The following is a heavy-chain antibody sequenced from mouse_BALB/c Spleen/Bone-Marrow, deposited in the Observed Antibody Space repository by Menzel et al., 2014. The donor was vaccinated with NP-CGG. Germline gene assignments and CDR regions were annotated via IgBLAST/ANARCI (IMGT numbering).Heavy chain of an antibody. Sequence: EVQGVESGGGLVKPGGSLKLSCAVSGFTFSDYYMYWVRQNPEKRLEWVATINDGGSYTYYPDSVKGRFTISRDNAKNNRYRQMSSLKSGDTAMYYGARDDNFAMDYWGEGASVALSS. CDR1: GFTFSDYY. D-gene: IGHD1-3*01. CDR3: ARDDNFAMDY. V-gene: IGHV5-4*02. J-gene: IGHJ4*01. CDR2: INDGGSYT.